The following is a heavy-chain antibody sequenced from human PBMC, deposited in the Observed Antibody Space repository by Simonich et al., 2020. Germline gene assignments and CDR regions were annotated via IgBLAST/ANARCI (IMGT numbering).Heavy chain of an antibody. J-gene: IGHJ4*02. CDR3: ARWAYSSSYFDY. CDR1: GGSISSSSYY. CDR2: IYYSGRT. V-gene: IGHV4-39*01. D-gene: IGHD6-6*01. Sequence: QLQLQESGPGLVKPSETLSLTCTVSGGSISSSSYYWGWFGQPPGKGLEGNWSIYYSGRTYYNPSLTSRVTISVDTSKNQFSLKLSSVTAADTAVYYCARWAYSSSYFDYWGQGTLVTVSS.